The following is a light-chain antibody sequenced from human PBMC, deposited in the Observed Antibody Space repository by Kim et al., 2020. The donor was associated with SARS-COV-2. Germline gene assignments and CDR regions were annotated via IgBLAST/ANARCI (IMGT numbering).Light chain of an antibody. V-gene: IGKV1-12*01. CDR1: QDIGSW. CDR3: QLTNSFPLT. J-gene: IGKJ4*01. CDR2: GAS. Sequence: GDRVTITCRASQDIGSWLAWYQQKLGKAPNLLIYGASTLQSGDPSRFSGSGSGTDFTLTISSLQPEDFATYYCQLTNSFPLTFGGGTKV.